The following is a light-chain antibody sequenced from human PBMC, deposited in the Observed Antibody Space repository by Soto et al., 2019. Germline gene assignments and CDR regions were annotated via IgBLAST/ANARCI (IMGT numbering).Light chain of an antibody. J-gene: IGLJ1*01. Sequence: QSALTQPASVSGSPGQSITISCTGTSSDVGGHNYVSWYQQHPGKAPKLMIYEVSNRPSGVSNRFSGSKSGNTASLTISGLQAEDEADYYCCSYAGSYSYVFGTGTKLTVL. CDR2: EVS. CDR1: SSDVGGHNY. V-gene: IGLV2-14*01. CDR3: CSYAGSYSYV.